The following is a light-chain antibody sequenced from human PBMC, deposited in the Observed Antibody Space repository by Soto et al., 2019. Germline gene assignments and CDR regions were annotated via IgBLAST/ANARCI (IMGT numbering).Light chain of an antibody. CDR3: SSYTSSSTSYV. CDR1: SSDVGGYNY. J-gene: IGLJ1*01. CDR2: EVS. Sequence: QSALTQPASVSGSPGQSITISCTGTSSDVGGYNYVSWSQQHPGKAPKLMIYEVSNRPSGVSNRFSGSKSGNTASLTISGLQAEDEADYYCSSYTSSSTSYVFGTRTKVTVL. V-gene: IGLV2-14*01.